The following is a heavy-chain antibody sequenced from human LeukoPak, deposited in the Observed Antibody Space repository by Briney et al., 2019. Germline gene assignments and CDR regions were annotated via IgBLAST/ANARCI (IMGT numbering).Heavy chain of an antibody. J-gene: IGHJ3*02. CDR3: ARGSPYYYGSSGTFDI. Sequence: SGTLSLTCTVSGGSISGFYWTWIRQPPGKGLEWIAYIYYSGSTNYNPSLKSRVTISVDTSKNQFSLKLSSVTAVDTAVYYCARGSPYYYGSSGTFDIWGQGTMVTVSS. D-gene: IGHD3-22*01. CDR2: IYYSGST. CDR1: GGSISGFY. V-gene: IGHV4-59*01.